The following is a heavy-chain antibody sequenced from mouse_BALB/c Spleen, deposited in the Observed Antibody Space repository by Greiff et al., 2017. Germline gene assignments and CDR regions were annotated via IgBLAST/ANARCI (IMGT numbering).Heavy chain of an antibody. Sequence: VHVKQSGPELMKPGASVKISCKASGYSFTSYYMHWVKQSHGKSLEWIGYIDPFNGGTSYNQKFKGKATLTVDKSSSTAYMHLSSLTSEDSAVYYCAKAYYGNYDAMDYWGQGTSVTVSS. D-gene: IGHD2-10*01. CDR3: AKAYYGNYDAMDY. CDR2: IDPFNGGT. CDR1: GYSFTSYY. J-gene: IGHJ4*01. V-gene: IGHV1S135*01.